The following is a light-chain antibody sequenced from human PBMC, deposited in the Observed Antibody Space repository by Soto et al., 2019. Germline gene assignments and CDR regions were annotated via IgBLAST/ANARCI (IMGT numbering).Light chain of an antibody. Sequence: EIVLTQSPATLSLSPGERATLSCRASQSVSSSLAWYQHKPGQAPRLLLYDASNRATGIPARFSGSGAGTDFTLTISSLEPEDFAVYYCQQRSNWLTFGGGTKVEIK. CDR2: DAS. V-gene: IGKV3-11*01. CDR3: QQRSNWLT. J-gene: IGKJ4*01. CDR1: QSVSSS.